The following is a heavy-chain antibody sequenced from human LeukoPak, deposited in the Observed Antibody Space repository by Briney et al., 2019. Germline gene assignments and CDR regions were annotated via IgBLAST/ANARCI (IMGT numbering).Heavy chain of an antibody. Sequence: ASVKVSCKASGYTFTGYYMHWVRQAPGQGLEWMGWINPNSGGTNYAQKFQGRVTMTRDTSISTAYMELSRLRSDDTAVYYCAREGVNYDILTGYSPRTPLDYWGQGTLVTVSS. D-gene: IGHD3-9*01. J-gene: IGHJ4*02. CDR3: AREGVNYDILTGYSPRTPLDY. CDR1: GYTFTGYY. CDR2: INPNSGGT. V-gene: IGHV1-2*02.